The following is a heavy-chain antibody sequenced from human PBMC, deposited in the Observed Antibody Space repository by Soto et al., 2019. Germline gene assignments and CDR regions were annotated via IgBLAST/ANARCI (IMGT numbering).Heavy chain of an antibody. D-gene: IGHD3-16*02. Sequence: GGSLRLSCAASGFTFSSYAMSWVRQAPGKGLEWVSAISGRGGSTYYADSVKGRFTISRDNSKNTLYLQMNSLRAEDTAVYYCAKDLYGGELSIGYDYWGQGTLVTVSS. CDR2: ISGRGGST. V-gene: IGHV3-23*01. CDR3: AKDLYGGELSIGYDY. J-gene: IGHJ4*02. CDR1: GFTFSSYA.